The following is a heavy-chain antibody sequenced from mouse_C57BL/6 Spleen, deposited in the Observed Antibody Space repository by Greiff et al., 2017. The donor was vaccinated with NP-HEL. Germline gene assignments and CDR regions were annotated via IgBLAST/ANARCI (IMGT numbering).Heavy chain of an antibody. D-gene: IGHD2-4*01. Sequence: QVQLQQSGPGLVAPSQSLSITCTVSGFSLTSYAISWVRQPPGKGLEWLGVIWTGGGTNYNSALKSRLSISKDNSKSQVFLKMNSLQTDDTARYYCARNTAYDYDAGYAMDYWGQGTSVTVSS. CDR1: GFSLTSYA. J-gene: IGHJ4*01. CDR2: IWTGGGT. V-gene: IGHV2-9-1*01. CDR3: ARNTAYDYDAGYAMDY.